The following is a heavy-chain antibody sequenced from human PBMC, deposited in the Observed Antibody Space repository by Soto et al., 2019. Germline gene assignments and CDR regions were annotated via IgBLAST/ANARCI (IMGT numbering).Heavy chain of an antibody. D-gene: IGHD3-10*01. CDR3: ARDDRGLNLWYYYYYGMDV. Sequence: ASVKVSCKASGYTFTSYYMHWVRQAPGQGLERMGIINPSGGSTSYAQKFQGRVTMTRDTSTSTVYMELSSLRSEDTAVYYCARDDRGLNLWYYYYYGMDVWGQGTTVTFSS. CDR2: INPSGGST. V-gene: IGHV1-46*03. CDR1: GYTFTSYY. J-gene: IGHJ6*02.